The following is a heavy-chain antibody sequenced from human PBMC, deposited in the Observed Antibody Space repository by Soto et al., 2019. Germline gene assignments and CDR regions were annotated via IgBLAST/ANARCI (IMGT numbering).Heavy chain of an antibody. CDR3: ARRRAFGEVEPFDD. CDR2: IGDSYR. V-gene: IGHV3-11*05. D-gene: IGHD3-16*01. Sequence: QVQLVESGGGLVKPGGTLRLSCAGSGIRLSESYINWIRLTPEKGLAWISYIGDSYRHYAASVRGRFTISRDNVQNSVSLEMTNLRVDDTAIYYCARRRAFGEVEPFDDWGPGTLVTVSS. CDR1: GIRLSESY. J-gene: IGHJ3*01.